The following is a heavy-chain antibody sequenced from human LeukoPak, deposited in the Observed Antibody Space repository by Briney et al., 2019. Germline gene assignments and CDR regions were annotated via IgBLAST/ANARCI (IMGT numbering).Heavy chain of an antibody. V-gene: IGHV4-39*01. CDR1: GGSISSSSSY. D-gene: IGHD2-21*02. CDR3: ARGGFYCGGDCYVDY. CDR2: MYNSGST. Sequence: KASETLSLTCTVSGGSISSSSSYWGWIRQPPGKGLEWIVSMYNSGSTYYNPSLKSRVTIFVDTSKNQFSLRLSSVTAADTAVYYCARGGFYCGGDCYVDYWGQGTLVTVSS. J-gene: IGHJ4*02.